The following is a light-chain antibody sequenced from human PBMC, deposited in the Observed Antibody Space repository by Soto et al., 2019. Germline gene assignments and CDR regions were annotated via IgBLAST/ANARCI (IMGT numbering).Light chain of an antibody. CDR3: CSYAGSSTFV. J-gene: IGLJ1*01. CDR2: EGS. Sequence: QSVLTQPASVSGSPGQSITISCTGTSSDVGSYNLVSWYQQHPGKAPKLMIYEGSKRPSGVSNRFSGSKSGNTASLTISGLQAKDEADYYCCSYAGSSTFVFGTGTK. V-gene: IGLV2-23*03. CDR1: SSDVGSYNL.